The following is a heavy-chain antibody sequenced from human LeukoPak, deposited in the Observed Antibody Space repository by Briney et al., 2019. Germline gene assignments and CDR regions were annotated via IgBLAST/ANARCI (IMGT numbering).Heavy chain of an antibody. CDR1: GYTFTDYY. D-gene: IGHD6-13*01. CDR2: INPNSGGT. CDR3: ARDQASAAVGTVYYYHGMDV. V-gene: IGHV1-2*04. J-gene: IGHJ6*02. Sequence: ASVKVSCKASGYTFTDYYMHWVRQAPGQGLEWMGWINPNSGGTNYAQKFQGWVTMTRDTSISTAYMELNRLRSDDTAVYYCARDQASAAVGTVYYYHGMDVWGQGTTVTVSS.